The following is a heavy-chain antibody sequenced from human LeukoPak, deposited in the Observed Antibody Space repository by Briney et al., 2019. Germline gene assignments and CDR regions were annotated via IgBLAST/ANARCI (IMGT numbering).Heavy chain of an antibody. V-gene: IGHV4-4*07. CDR1: GGSICSYY. D-gene: IGHD2-2*02. Sequence: SETLSLTCTVSGGSICSYYWSWIRQPAGKGLEWIGRIYTSGSTNYNPSLKSRVTMSVDTSKNQFSLKLSSVTAADTAVYYCARDGIVVVPAAIPHYYYYGMDVWGQGTTVTVSS. CDR2: IYTSGST. J-gene: IGHJ6*02. CDR3: ARDGIVVVPAAIPHYYYYGMDV.